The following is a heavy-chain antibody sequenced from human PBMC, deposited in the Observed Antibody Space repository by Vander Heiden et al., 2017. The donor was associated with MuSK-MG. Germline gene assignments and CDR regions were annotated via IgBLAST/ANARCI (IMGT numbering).Heavy chain of an antibody. CDR3: ARDSIMITFGGVLGSFDY. V-gene: IGHV4-38-2*02. D-gene: IGHD3-16*01. Sequence: QVQLQESGPGLVKPSETLSLTCAVSGYSISSGYYWGWIRQPPGKGLEWIGSIYHSGSTYYNPSLKSRVTISVDTSKNQFSLKLSSVTAADTAVYYCARDSIMITFGGVLGSFDYWGQGTRGTVAS. CDR1: GYSISSGYY. CDR2: IYHSGST. J-gene: IGHJ4*02.